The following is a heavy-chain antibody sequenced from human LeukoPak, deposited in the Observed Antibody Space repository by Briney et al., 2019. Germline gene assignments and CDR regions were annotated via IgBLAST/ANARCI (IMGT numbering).Heavy chain of an antibody. CDR1: GGSISSGGYY. CDR2: IYYSGST. J-gene: IGHJ3*02. V-gene: IGHV4-31*03. CDR3: ARGLPYAELTFDI. Sequence: KPSETLSLTCTVSGGSISSGGYYWSWIRQHPGKGLEWIGYIYYSGSTYYNPSLKSRVTISVDTSKNQFSLKLSSVTAADTAVYYCARGLPYAELTFDIWGQGTMVTVSS. D-gene: IGHD2-8*01.